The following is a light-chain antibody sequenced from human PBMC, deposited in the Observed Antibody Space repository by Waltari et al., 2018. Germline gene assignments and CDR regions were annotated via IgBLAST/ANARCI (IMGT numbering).Light chain of an antibody. CDR1: SSDVGAYNH. Sequence: QSALTQPASVSGSLGQSITISCTGTSSDVGAYNHVSWYQQHPGKAPRLMIYDVSKRPSGVSNRFSGSKSGNTASLTISGLQAEDEADYYCSSWTSSSTLPVVFGGGTKLSVL. CDR2: DVS. CDR3: SSWTSSSTLPVV. V-gene: IGLV2-14*03. J-gene: IGLJ2*01.